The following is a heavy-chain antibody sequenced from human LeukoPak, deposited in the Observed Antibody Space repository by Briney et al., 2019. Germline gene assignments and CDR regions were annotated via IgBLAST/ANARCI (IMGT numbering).Heavy chain of an antibody. CDR2: IYHSGSA. J-gene: IGHJ4*02. V-gene: IGHV4-31*03. D-gene: IGHD6-6*01. CDR1: GGSITSGGYY. Sequence: SETLSLTCTVSGGSITSGGYYWSWLRQHPGKGPEWIGYIYHSGSAHYNPSLKSRVTISVDASKNHFSLSLSAVTAADTAVYYCARAEGLSSSSSYFFDFWGQGALVTVSS. CDR3: ARAEGLSSSSSYFFDF.